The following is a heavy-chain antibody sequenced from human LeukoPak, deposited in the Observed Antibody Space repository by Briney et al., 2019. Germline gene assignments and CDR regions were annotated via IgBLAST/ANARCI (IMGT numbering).Heavy chain of an antibody. V-gene: IGHV4-59*01. Sequence: SETLSLNCTVSGGSINSYYWSWIRQPPGKGLEWIGYIYYSGSTNYNPSLKSRVTISVDTSKNQFSLKLSSVTAADTAVYYRARAPTRRDAFDIWGQGTMVTVSS. CDR2: IYYSGST. J-gene: IGHJ3*02. CDR1: GGSINSYY. CDR3: ARAPTRRDAFDI.